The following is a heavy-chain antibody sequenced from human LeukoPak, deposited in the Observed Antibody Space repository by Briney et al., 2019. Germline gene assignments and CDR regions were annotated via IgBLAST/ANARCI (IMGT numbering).Heavy chain of an antibody. V-gene: IGHV3-48*01. CDR3: VKDDGWVQYAN. Sequence: GGPLRLSCAASGFTFSSYSMNWVRQAPGKGLEWVSYISSSSSTIYYADSVKGRFIISRDNSKNTVYLQMNSLSAEDAAVYYCVKDDGWVQYANWGQGTLVTVSS. J-gene: IGHJ4*02. CDR2: ISSSSSTI. D-gene: IGHD5-24*01. CDR1: GFTFSSYS.